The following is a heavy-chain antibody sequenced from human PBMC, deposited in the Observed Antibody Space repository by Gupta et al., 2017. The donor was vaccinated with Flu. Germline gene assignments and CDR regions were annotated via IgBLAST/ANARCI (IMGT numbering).Heavy chain of an antibody. CDR2: IYYSGST. CDR3: AREKDPGGSLDYYGSGNAFDI. V-gene: IGHV4-59*01. D-gene: IGHD3-10*01. Sequence: SSYYWSWIRQPPGKGLEWIGYIYYSGSTNYNPSLKSRVTISVDTSKNQLSLKLSSVTAADTAVYYCAREKDPGGSLDYYGSGNAFDIWGQGTMVTVSS. J-gene: IGHJ3*02. CDR1: SSYY.